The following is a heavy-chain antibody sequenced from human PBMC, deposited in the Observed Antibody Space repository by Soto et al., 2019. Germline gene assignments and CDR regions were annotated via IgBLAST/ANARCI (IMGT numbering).Heavy chain of an antibody. V-gene: IGHV1-2*04. CDR3: ARLSQTRLNAFDI. J-gene: IGHJ3*02. Sequence: ASVKVSCKASGYTFTGYYMHWVRQAPGQGLEWMGWINPNSGGTNYAQKFQGWVTMTSDTSISTAYMELSRLRSVDTAVYYCARLSQTRLNAFDIWGQGTMVTVSS. CDR2: INPNSGGT. CDR1: GYTFTGYY.